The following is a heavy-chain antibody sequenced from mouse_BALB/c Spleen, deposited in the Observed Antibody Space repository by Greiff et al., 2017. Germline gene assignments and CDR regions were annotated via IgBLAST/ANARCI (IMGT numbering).Heavy chain of an antibody. CDR2: ISSGGST. D-gene: IGHD2-1*01. CDR1: GFTFSSYA. V-gene: IGHV5-6-5*01. J-gene: IGHJ4*01. CDR3: ARDYGNPSYYAMDY. Sequence: EVKLMESGGGLVKPGGSLKLSCAASGFTFSSYAMSWVRQTPEKRLEWVASISSGGSTYYPDSVKGRFTISRDNARNILYLQMSSLRSEDTAMYYCARDYGNPSYYAMDYWGQGTSVTVSS.